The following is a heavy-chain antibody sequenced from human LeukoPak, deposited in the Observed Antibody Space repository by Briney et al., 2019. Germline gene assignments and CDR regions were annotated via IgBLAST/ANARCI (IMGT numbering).Heavy chain of an antibody. CDR2: ISSSSSYI. D-gene: IGHD3-3*01. CDR1: GFTFSSYS. Sequence: GGSLRLSCAASGFTFSSYSMNWVRQAPGKGLEWVSSISSSSSYIYYADSVKGRFTISRDNAKNSLYLQMNSLRAEDTAVYYCAKERIYDFWSGYYTGGDYWGQGTLVTVSS. J-gene: IGHJ4*02. CDR3: AKERIYDFWSGYYTGGDY. V-gene: IGHV3-21*04.